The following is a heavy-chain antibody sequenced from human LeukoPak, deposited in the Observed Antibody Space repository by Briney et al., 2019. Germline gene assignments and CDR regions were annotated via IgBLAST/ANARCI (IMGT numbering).Heavy chain of an antibody. CDR1: GYTFTGYY. D-gene: IGHD6-13*01. CDR3: ARDSSSSWPPKFDP. Sequence: ASVKVSCKASGYTFTGYYMHWVRQAPGQGLEWMGWINPNSGGTNYAQKFQGRVTMTRDTSISTAYMELSRLRSDDTAVYYCARDSSSSWPPKFDPWGQGALVTVSS. J-gene: IGHJ5*02. V-gene: IGHV1-2*02. CDR2: INPNSGGT.